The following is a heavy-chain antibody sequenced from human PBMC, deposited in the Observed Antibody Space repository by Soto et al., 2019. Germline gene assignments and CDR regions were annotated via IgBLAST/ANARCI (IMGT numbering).Heavy chain of an antibody. D-gene: IGHD3-3*01. CDR2: ITPYNGNT. J-gene: IGHJ1*01. V-gene: IGHV1-18*01. CDR1: GYRFSDYG. Sequence: QVHLVQSGGEVKKPGASVRVSCKTSGYRFSDYGISWVRQAPGQGLEWMGWITPYNGNTKFAQKFQGRVTVTTDTSTSTAFLEFRSLRPDDTAIYYCARALGLRLLEFGLAFWGQGTMVTVSS. CDR3: ARALGLRLLEFGLAF.